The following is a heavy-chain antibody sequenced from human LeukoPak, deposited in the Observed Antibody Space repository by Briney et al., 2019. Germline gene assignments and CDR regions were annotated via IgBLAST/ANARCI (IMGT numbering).Heavy chain of an antibody. CDR1: GFTFSSYA. CDR3: ARYTQVFGY. CDR2: ISSNGGST. Sequence: HAGGSLRLSCAASGFTFSSYAMHWVRQAPGKGLEYVSAISSNGGSTYYANSVKGRFTISRDNSKNTLYLQMGSLRAEDMAVYYCARYTQVFGYWGQGTLVTVSS. V-gene: IGHV3-64*01. J-gene: IGHJ4*02.